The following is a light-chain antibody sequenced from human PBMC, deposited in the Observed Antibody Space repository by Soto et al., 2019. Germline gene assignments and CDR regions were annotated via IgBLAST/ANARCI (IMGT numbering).Light chain of an antibody. CDR3: QQYGSSPRT. V-gene: IGKV3-20*01. J-gene: IGKJ1*01. CDR2: GAS. Sequence: EIVLTQSPGTLSLSPGERAALSCRASQSVTSSYLAWYQQKPGQAPRLLIYGASSRATGIPDRFSGRGSGTDFTLTISRLEPEDFAVYYCQQYGSSPRTFAQGTNVDIK. CDR1: QSVTSSY.